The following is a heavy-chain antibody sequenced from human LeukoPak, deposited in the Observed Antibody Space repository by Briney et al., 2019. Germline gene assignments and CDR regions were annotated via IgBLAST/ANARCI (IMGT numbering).Heavy chain of an antibody. CDR2: ISSSSSYI. Sequence: GGSLRLSCAASGFTFSSYSMNWVRQAPGKGLEWVSSISSSSSYIYYADSVKGRFTISRDNAKNSLYLQMNSLRAEDAAVYYCARDSRDAFDIWGQGTMVTVSS. J-gene: IGHJ3*02. D-gene: IGHD6-13*01. CDR1: GFTFSSYS. CDR3: ARDSRDAFDI. V-gene: IGHV3-21*01.